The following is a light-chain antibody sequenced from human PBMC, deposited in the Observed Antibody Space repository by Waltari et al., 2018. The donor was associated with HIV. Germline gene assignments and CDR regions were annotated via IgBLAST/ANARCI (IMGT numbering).Light chain of an antibody. J-gene: IGLJ2*01. V-gene: IGLV10-54*04. Sequence: QEGLTHPPPVSTGLRQPATLTCPGNSETVANQGANWLQQHQGHPPKPLFYRDNSRPSGISERFSASRSGNTASLTITGLQPEDEADYFCSAWDRSLSAVVFGGGTTLIVL. CDR1: SETVANQG. CDR2: RDN. CDR3: SAWDRSLSAVV.